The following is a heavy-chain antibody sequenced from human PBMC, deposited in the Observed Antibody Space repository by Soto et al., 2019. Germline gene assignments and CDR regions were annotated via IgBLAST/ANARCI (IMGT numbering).Heavy chain of an antibody. CDR2: ISASGDSR. CDR3: VEPGAYWTR. J-gene: IGHJ4*02. V-gene: IGHV3-23*01. Sequence: GGSLRLSCAASGFTFSCYGMSWVRQAPGKGLEWVSSISASGDSRYYADFVKGRFTISRDNSKNTLFLQLNILGLDDTAAYFCVEPGAYWTRWGQGTLVTVSS. D-gene: IGHD1-1*01. CDR1: GFTFSCYG.